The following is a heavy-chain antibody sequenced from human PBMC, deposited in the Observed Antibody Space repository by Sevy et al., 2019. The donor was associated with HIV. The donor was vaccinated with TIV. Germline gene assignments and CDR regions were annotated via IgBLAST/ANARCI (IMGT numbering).Heavy chain of an antibody. V-gene: IGHV3-7*01. CDR2: IKQDGSVR. CDR3: VRAIAADGSF. D-gene: IGHD6-13*01. J-gene: IGHJ4*02. Sequence: GGYLRLSCVASGFTLNSYWMSCVRQAPGKGLEWVANIKQDGSVRYYVDSVKGRFTISRDNARNLVYLQMNSLRVEDTALYYCVRAIAADGSFWGQGTVVTVSS. CDR1: GFTLNSYW.